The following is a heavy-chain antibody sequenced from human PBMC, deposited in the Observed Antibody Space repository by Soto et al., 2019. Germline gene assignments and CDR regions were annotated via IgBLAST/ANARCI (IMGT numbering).Heavy chain of an antibody. CDR2: TWFDGSAK. J-gene: IGHJ4*01. D-gene: IGHD3-9*01. CDR3: AIDPRTWYDTLAHFDS. Sequence: QVQLVESGGGVVQPGGSLRLYCTASGFTFNSNNMHWIRQAPGKGLEWVTMTWFDGSAKYYADSVKGRFTVSRDNSKNTLYLEMDSLTVEDTAVYYCAIDPRTWYDTLAHFDSWGHGTLVTVAS. V-gene: IGHV3-33*01. CDR1: GFTFNSNN.